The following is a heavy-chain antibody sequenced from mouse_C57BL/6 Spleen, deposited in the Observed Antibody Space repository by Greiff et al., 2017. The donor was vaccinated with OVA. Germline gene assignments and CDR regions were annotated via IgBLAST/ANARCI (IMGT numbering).Heavy chain of an antibody. CDR2: IYPSDSET. CDR1: GYTFTSYW. J-gene: IGHJ4*01. CDR3: ARGDYGSSYDAMDY. Sequence: VQLQQPGAELVRPGSSVKLSCKASGYTFTSYWMDWVKQRPGQGLEWIGNIYPSDSETHYNQKFKDKATLTVDKSSSTAYMQLSSLTSEDSAVYYCARGDYGSSYDAMDYWGQGTSVTVSS. D-gene: IGHD1-1*01. V-gene: IGHV1-61*01.